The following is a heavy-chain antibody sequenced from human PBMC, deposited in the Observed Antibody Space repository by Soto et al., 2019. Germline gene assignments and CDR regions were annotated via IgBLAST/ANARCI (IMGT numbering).Heavy chain of an antibody. D-gene: IGHD5-12*01. J-gene: IGHJ4*02. CDR2: IFWDDDK. CDR1: GFSLSTRGVG. CDR3: AHRSRGYAYYFDQ. V-gene: IGHV2-5*02. Sequence: QITLKESGPPLAKPTQTLTLTCSFSGFSLSTRGVGVGWIRQPPGKALEWLALIFWDDDKWYSPSLRSRLTITADTSKNQVVLIMTNMDPVDTATYYCAHRSRGYAYYFDQWGQGTLVTVSS.